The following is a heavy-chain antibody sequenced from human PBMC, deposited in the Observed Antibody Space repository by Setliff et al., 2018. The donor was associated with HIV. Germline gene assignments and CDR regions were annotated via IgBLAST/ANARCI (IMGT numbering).Heavy chain of an antibody. CDR2: ISPSGSTL. CDR1: GFEFSDYY. CDR3: ASWPSSYNHYYYYYMDV. J-gene: IGHJ6*03. Sequence: GGSLRLSCAASGFEFSDYYMSWIRQAPGKGLEWVSYISPSGSTLYYADSVKGRFTISRDNAKNSLHLQMNSLSAEDTAVYYCASWPSSYNHYYYYYMDVWGKGTTVTVSS. V-gene: IGHV3-11*01. D-gene: IGHD6-13*01.